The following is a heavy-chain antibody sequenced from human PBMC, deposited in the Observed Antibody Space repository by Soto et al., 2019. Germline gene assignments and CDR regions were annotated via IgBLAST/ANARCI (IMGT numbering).Heavy chain of an antibody. J-gene: IGHJ6*03. Sequence: EVQLLESGGGLVQPGGSLRLSCAASEFTFADYAMTWVRQAPGKGLEWVSAISGSDDSTYYADCVKGRFTIARDNSKNTLFMQMKSLRVEDTAVYYCAKVIVVVPAVNNYYMDVWGKGTTVTVSS. D-gene: IGHD2-2*01. CDR3: AKVIVVVPAVNNYYMDV. V-gene: IGHV3-23*01. CDR1: EFTFADYA. CDR2: ISGSDDST.